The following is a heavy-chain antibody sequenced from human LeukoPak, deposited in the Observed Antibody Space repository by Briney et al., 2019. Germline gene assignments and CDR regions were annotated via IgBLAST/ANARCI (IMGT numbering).Heavy chain of an antibody. V-gene: IGHV3-30*18. J-gene: IGHJ2*01. CDR1: GFTFSNYG. Sequence: GGSLRLSCAASGFTFSNYGMHWVRQAPGKGLEWVAVISYDGSNKYYADSVKGRFTISRDNSKNTLYLQMNSLRAEDTAVYYCAKDERIVGATARYFDLWGRGTLVTVSS. CDR3: AKDERIVGATARYFDL. D-gene: IGHD1-26*01. CDR2: ISYDGSNK.